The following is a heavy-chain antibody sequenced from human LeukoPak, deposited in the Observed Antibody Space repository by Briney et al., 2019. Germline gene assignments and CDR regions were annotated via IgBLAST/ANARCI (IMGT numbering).Heavy chain of an antibody. CDR2: ISYDGSNK. J-gene: IGHJ4*02. Sequence: PGRSLRLSCAASGFTFSSYAMHWVRQAPGKGLEWVAVISYDGSNKYYADSVKGRFTISRDNSKNTLYLQMNSLRAEDTAVYYCARAQDWLLPLDYWGQGTLVTVSS. CDR1: GFTFSSYA. D-gene: IGHD3/OR15-3a*01. V-gene: IGHV3-30-3*01. CDR3: ARAQDWLLPLDY.